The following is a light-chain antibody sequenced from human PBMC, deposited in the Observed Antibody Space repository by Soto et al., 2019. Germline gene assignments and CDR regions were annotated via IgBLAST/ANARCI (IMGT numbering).Light chain of an antibody. CDR1: QRLATPY. V-gene: IGKV3-20*01. CDR2: STS. J-gene: IGKJ5*01. Sequence: EVVLTQSPGTLSLSPGDKVTLSCKASQRLATPYLAWYQQTFGQAPRLLISSTSKRAPDIPDRFSGAGSGTDFTLTISRLESEDSGVYYCQQYTSLPITFGQGTRLVI. CDR3: QQYTSLPIT.